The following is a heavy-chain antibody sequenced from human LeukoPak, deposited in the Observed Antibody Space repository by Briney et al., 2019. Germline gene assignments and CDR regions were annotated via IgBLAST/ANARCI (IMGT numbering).Heavy chain of an antibody. CDR2: INHSGST. CDR3: ARDEAYDSSGYYYLNWFDP. V-gene: IGHV4-34*01. Sequence: PSETLSLTCGVSGGSFSGYYWSWIRQSPGKGLEWIADINHSGSTYYNPSLKSRVTISVDTSKNQFSLKLSSVTAADTAVYYCARDEAYDSSGYYYLNWFDPWGQGTLVTVSS. CDR1: GGSFSGYY. D-gene: IGHD3-22*01. J-gene: IGHJ5*02.